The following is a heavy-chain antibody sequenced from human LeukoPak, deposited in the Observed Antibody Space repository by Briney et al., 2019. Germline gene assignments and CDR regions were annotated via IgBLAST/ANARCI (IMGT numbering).Heavy chain of an antibody. V-gene: IGHV3-30*02. J-gene: IGHJ4*02. CDR1: RFTFSSYG. Sequence: GGSLRLSCAASRFTFSSYGMHWVRQAPGKGLEWVAFIRFDRSNEFYADSVQGRFIISRDNSKNTLYLQMNSLRPEDTAVYYCAKDRAWEVRGFGDYDYWGQGTLVTVSS. D-gene: IGHD3-10*01. CDR2: IRFDRSNE. CDR3: AKDRAWEVRGFGDYDY.